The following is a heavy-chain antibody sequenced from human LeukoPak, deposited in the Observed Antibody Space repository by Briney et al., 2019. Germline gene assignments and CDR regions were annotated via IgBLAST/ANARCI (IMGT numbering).Heavy chain of an antibody. J-gene: IGHJ4*02. CDR2: IIPILGIA. V-gene: IGHV1-69*04. D-gene: IGHD6-13*01. CDR3: AREPSVAAPDQTGAY. CDR1: GGTFSSYA. Sequence: SVKVSCKASGGTFSSYAISWVRQAPGQGLEWMGRIIPILGIANYAPKFQGGVTITADKSTGTAYLEVTSLKSDDTAVYYCAREPSVAAPDQTGAYWGQGTLVTVSS.